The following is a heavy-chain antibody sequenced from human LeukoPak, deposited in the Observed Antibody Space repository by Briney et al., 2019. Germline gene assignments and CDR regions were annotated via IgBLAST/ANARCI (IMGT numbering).Heavy chain of an antibody. J-gene: IGHJ6*02. CDR1: GFTFSRSW. CDR2: IKQDGRKK. CDR3: ARWAAYGDIPSYYYYALDV. Sequence: GGSLRLSCAASGFTFSRSWMSWVAQAPGKELKWLANIKQDGRKKYHEDSGKGRFTISRDNAKNSLYLQMNSLRAEDTAVYYCARWAAYGDIPSYYYYALDVWGQGTTVTVSS. V-gene: IGHV3-7*02. D-gene: IGHD4-17*01.